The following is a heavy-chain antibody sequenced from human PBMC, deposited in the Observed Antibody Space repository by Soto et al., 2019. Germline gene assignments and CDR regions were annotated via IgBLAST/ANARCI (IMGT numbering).Heavy chain of an antibody. J-gene: IGHJ6*02. D-gene: IGHD2-2*02. CDR1: GDSVSSNSAA. CDR2: TYYRSKWYN. CDR3: ARNKLIHKFCSSTSCYSGLDGMDV. Sequence: SQTLSLTCAISGDSVSSNSAAWNWIRQSPSRGLEWLGRTYYRSKWYNDYAVSVKSRITINPDTSKNQFSLQLNSVTPEDTAVYYFARNKLIHKFCSSTSCYSGLDGMDVWGQGTTVTVSS. V-gene: IGHV6-1*01.